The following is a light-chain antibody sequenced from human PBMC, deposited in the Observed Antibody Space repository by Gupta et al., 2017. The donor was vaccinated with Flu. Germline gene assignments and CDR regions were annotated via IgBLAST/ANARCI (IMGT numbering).Light chain of an antibody. CDR3: CSYSSSGTYV. CDR2: EVT. V-gene: IGLV2-14*01. J-gene: IGLJ1*01. CDR1: SSDVGGYNH. Sequence: QSALTPPASVSGSPGQSITISCTGTSSDVGGYNHVSWYQQHAGKTPQLMIYEVTNRPSRVSNRISGSKSDNTASLTISGLRPEDEADYYCCSYSSSGTYVFGTGTKVTVL.